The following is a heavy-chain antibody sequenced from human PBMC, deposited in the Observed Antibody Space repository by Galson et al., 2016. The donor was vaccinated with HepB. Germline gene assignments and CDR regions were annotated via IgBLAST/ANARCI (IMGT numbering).Heavy chain of an antibody. J-gene: IGHJ4*02. CDR1: GFTFSTYS. CDR3: ARFLDNPERMSSSWYVAFSI. V-gene: IGHV3-21*01. D-gene: IGHD6-13*01. CDR2: ISSSSSYI. Sequence: SLRLSCAASGFTFSTYSMNWVRQAPGKGLEWVSFISSSSSYIYYADSVKGRFTISRDNAKNSVYLQMNSLRAEDTAVYYCARFLDNPERMSSSWYVAFSIWGQGTLVTVSS.